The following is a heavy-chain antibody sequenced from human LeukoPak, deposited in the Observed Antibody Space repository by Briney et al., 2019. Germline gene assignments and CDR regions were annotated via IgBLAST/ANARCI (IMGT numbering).Heavy chain of an antibody. V-gene: IGHV4-4*07. CDR3: ARGFSRTGYYYFFDY. J-gene: IGHJ4*02. CDR2: VFTSGGT. D-gene: IGHD3/OR15-3a*01. Sequence: SETLSLTCTVSGGSLSTYYWSWIRQPAGKGLEWIGRVFTSGGTNYNPSLESRVTISVDKSKNQFSLRLSSVTGADTAVYYCARGFSRTGYYYFFDYWGQGTLVTVSS. CDR1: GGSLSTYY.